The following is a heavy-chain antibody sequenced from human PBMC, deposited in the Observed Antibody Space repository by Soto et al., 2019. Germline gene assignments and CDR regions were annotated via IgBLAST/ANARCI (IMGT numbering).Heavy chain of an antibody. V-gene: IGHV4-30-2*01. CDR1: GGSIISGGYS. CDR3: AREDSGAFFDF. J-gene: IGHJ4*02. CDR2: IYSGTT. D-gene: IGHD2-15*01. Sequence: PSETLSLSCAVSGGSIISGGYSWVWIRHPPGKGLEWIGYIYSGTTHYNPSLESRVTIAMDRSKKQVSLSLKSVTAADTAVYYCAREDSGAFFDFWGQGTLVTVSS.